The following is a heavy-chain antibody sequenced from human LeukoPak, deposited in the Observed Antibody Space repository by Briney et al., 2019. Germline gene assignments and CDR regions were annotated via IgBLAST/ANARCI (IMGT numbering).Heavy chain of an antibody. J-gene: IGHJ5*02. CDR1: GGSISSSSYY. CDR2: IYYSGST. D-gene: IGHD1-26*01. Sequence: PSETLSLTCTVSGGSISSSSYYWGWIRQPPGTGLEWIGSIYYSGSTNYNPSLKSRVTMSVDTSKNQFSLRLSSVTAADTAVYYCARGTGSYHWFDPWGQGTLVTVSS. V-gene: IGHV4-39*07. CDR3: ARGTGSYHWFDP.